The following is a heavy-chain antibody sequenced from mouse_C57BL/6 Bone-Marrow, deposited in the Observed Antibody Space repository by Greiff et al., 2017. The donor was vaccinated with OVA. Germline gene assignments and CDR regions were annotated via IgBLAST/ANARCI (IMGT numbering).Heavy chain of an antibody. CDR2: IYPGNSDT. D-gene: IGHD1-1*01. CDR1: GYTFTSYW. Sequence: VQLQQSGTVLARPGASVKMSCKTSGYTFTSYWMHWVKQRPGQGLEWIGAIYPGNSDTSYNQKFKGKAKLTAVTSASTAYMELSSLTNEDSAVYYWTPRYGSSSYYAMDYWGQGTSVTVSS. V-gene: IGHV1-5*01. J-gene: IGHJ4*01. CDR3: TPRYGSSSYYAMDY.